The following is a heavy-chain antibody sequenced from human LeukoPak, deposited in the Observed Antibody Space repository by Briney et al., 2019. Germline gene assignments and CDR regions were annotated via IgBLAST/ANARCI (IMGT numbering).Heavy chain of an antibody. J-gene: IGHJ4*02. D-gene: IGHD6-19*01. CDR1: GFSFRDYY. CDR3: ARYNSLRGGWYVGLGDY. Sequence: GGSLRLSCAASGFSFRDYYMSWVRQAPGEGLEWVSYICTSGSSIYYADSVKGRFTISRDNAKNSLYLQMNSLRAEDTAVYYCARYNSLRGGWYVGLGDYWGEGTLVTVSS. CDR2: ICTSGSSI. V-gene: IGHV3-11*01.